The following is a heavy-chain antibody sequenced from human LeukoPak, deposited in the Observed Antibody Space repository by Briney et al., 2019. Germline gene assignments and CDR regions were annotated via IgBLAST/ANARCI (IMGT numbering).Heavy chain of an antibody. V-gene: IGHV4-39*01. J-gene: IGHJ5*02. Sequence: PSETLSLTCTVSGGSISSNSYYWGWIRQPPGKGLEWIGSIYYSGSMYYNPSLKSRVTISVDTSKNQFSLKLSSVTAADTAIYYCARGGLSSITARGFDPWGQGTLVTVSS. CDR2: IYYSGSM. CDR1: GGSISSNSYY. CDR3: ARGGLSSITARGFDP. D-gene: IGHD6-6*01.